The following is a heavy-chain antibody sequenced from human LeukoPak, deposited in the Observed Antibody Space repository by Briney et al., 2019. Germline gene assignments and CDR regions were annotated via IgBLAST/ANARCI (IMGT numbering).Heavy chain of an antibody. J-gene: IGHJ4*02. CDR1: GGSISSGNFY. D-gene: IGHD6-13*01. Sequence: SQTLSLTCTVSGGSISSGNFYWTWIRQHPGKGLEWIGCIHYSGSTYYNPSLKSRVTMSVDTSQNQFSLRLTSVTAADTAVYYCARGSDTAAGLYWGQGTLVTVSS. CDR2: IHYSGST. V-gene: IGHV4-31*03. CDR3: ARGSDTAAGLY.